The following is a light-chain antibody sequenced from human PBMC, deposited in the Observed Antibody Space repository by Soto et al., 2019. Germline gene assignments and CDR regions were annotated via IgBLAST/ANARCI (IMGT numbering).Light chain of an antibody. CDR1: QSISSTY. CDR3: QQYGSSSFA. CDR2: GAF. J-gene: IGKJ3*01. Sequence: EIVLTQSPGTLSVSPGERATLFCRARQSISSTYLAWYQKKPGQDPRLLLYGAFNRATGIPDRFSGSGSGTDFTLTISRLEPEDCAFYYCQQYGSSSFAFGPGTKVEIK. V-gene: IGKV3-20*01.